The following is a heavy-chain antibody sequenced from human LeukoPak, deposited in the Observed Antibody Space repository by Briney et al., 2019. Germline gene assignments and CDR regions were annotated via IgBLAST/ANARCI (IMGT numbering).Heavy chain of an antibody. CDR2: IIGSAGST. CDR3: ARGGGYDGLYFDY. D-gene: IGHD6-19*01. CDR1: GFSFSSYA. V-gene: IGHV3-23*01. J-gene: IGHJ4*02. Sequence: TRGSLRLTRAASGFSFSSYAMSWVGQAPGKGLEWVSAIIGSAGSTYSADSVKGRFTISRDNSKNTLYLQMNSLRAEDAAVYYSARGGGYDGLYFDYWGQGTLVTVPS.